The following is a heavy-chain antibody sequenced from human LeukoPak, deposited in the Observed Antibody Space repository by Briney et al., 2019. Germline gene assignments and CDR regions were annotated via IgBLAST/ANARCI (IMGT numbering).Heavy chain of an antibody. J-gene: IGHJ4*02. CDR1: GYTFTSYA. CDR2: INAGNGNT. CDR3: VKGGDCSGGVCLLIEDY. Sequence: ASVKVSCKASGYTFTSYAMHWVRQAPGQRLEWMGWINAGNGNTKYSQKFQGRVTITRDTSASTAYMELSSLRAEDTAVYYCVKGGDCSGGVCLLIEDYWGRGTLVTVSS. V-gene: IGHV1-3*01. D-gene: IGHD2-8*02.